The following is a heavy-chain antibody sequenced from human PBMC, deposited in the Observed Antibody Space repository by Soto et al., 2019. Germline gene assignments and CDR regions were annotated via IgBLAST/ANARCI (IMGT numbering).Heavy chain of an antibody. Sequence: LRLSCAASGFTFSSYGMHWVRQAPGKGLEWVAVIWYDGSNKYYADSVKGRFTISRDNSKNTLYLQMNSLRAEDTAVYYCARDGRPIWVDCCSTSCSYYYGMDVWGQGTTVTVSS. V-gene: IGHV3-33*01. D-gene: IGHD2-2*01. J-gene: IGHJ6*02. CDR2: IWYDGSNK. CDR3: ARDGRPIWVDCCSTSCSYYYGMDV. CDR1: GFTFSSYG.